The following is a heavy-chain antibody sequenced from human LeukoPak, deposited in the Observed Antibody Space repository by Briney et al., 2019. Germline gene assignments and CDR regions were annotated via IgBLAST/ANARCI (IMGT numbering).Heavy chain of an antibody. Sequence: SETLSLTCAVYGGSFSGYYWSWIRQPPGKGLEWIGEINHSGSTNYNPSLKSRVTILVDTSKNQFSLKLSSVTAADTAVYYCARYSYGNFDYWGQGTLVTVSS. J-gene: IGHJ4*02. V-gene: IGHV4-34*01. D-gene: IGHD5-18*01. CDR3: ARYSYGNFDY. CDR2: INHSGST. CDR1: GGSFSGYY.